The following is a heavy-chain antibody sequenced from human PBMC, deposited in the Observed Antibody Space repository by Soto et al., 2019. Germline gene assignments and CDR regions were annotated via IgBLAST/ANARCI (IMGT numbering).Heavy chain of an antibody. D-gene: IGHD4-17*01. CDR2: INSDGSST. V-gene: IGHV3-74*01. CDR1: GFTFSTYW. CDR3: ARVDGDYTMDV. J-gene: IGHJ6*02. Sequence: EVQLVESGGGLVQPGGSLRLSCAASGFTFSTYWLHWVRQTPGKGLVCVSRINSDGSSTNYADSVKGRFTIFRDNAKNTLYLQMNSLRAEDTAVYYCARVDGDYTMDVWGQGTMVTVSS.